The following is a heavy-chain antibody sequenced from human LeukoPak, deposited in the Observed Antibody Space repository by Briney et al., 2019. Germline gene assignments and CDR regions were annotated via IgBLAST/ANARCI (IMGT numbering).Heavy chain of an antibody. Sequence: SETLSLTCAVYGGSFSVYYWSWIRQPPGKGLEWIGEINHSGSTNYNPSLKSRVTISVDTSKNQFSLKLSSVTAAGTAVYYCARGFLRRGFDYWGQGTLVTVSS. CDR3: ARGFLRRGFDY. J-gene: IGHJ4*02. CDR2: INHSGST. V-gene: IGHV4-34*01. D-gene: IGHD3-10*01. CDR1: GGSFSVYY.